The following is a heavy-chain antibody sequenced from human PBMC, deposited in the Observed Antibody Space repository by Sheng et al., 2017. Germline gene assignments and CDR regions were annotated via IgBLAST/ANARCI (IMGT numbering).Heavy chain of an antibody. V-gene: IGHV3-23*01. J-gene: IGHJ4*02. CDR2: IPKSGATT. D-gene: IGHD6-13*01. Sequence: EVQLLESGGGLVQPGGSLRLSCAVSGFTFSSYAMSWVRQAPGKGLEWVSTIPKSGATTYYADSVEGRFTISRDNSKNTLFLQMNSLRADDTALYYCARDRGFAAAGTGDYWGQGNPGHRLI. CDR3: ARDRGFAAAGTGDY. CDR1: GFTFSSYA.